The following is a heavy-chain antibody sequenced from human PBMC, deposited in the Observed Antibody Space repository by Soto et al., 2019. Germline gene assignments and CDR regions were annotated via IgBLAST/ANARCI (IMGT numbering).Heavy chain of an antibody. V-gene: IGHV3-15*01. CDR2: IKSKTDGGTT. J-gene: IGHJ6*02. CDR1: GFTFSNAW. CDR3: TTEGIVVVPAAILFYYYYGMDV. D-gene: IGHD2-2*02. Sequence: GGSLRLSCAASGFTFSNAWISWVRQAPGKGLEWVGRIKSKTDGGTTDYAAPVKGRFTISRDDSKNTLYLQMNSLKTEDTAVYYCTTEGIVVVPAAILFYYYYGMDVWGQGTTVTVS.